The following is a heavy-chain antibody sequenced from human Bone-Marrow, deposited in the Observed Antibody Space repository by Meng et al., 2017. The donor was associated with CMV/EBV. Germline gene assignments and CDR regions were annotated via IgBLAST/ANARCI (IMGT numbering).Heavy chain of an antibody. V-gene: IGHV4-34*01. Sequence: SETLSLTCAVYGGSFSGYYWSWIRQPPGKGLEWIGEINHSGSTYYNPSLKSRVTISVDTSKNQFSLKLSSVTAADTAVYYWARYCSGGSCYSHLYGMDVWGQGTTVTVSS. CDR3: ARYCSGGSCYSHLYGMDV. CDR1: GGSFSGYY. J-gene: IGHJ6*02. CDR2: INHSGST. D-gene: IGHD2-15*01.